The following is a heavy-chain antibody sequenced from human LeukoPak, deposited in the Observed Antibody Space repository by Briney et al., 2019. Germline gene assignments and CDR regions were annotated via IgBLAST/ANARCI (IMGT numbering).Heavy chain of an antibody. Sequence: GRSLRLSCAASGFTFSSYGMHWVRQAPGKGLEWVAVIWYDGSNKYYADSVKGRFTISRDNSKNTLYLQMNSLRAEDTAVYYCARDGPPRVDDFWSGYPTNYYYYGMDVWGQGTTVTVSS. V-gene: IGHV3-30*19. J-gene: IGHJ6*02. CDR1: GFTFSSYG. CDR3: ARDGPPRVDDFWSGYPTNYYYYGMDV. CDR2: IWYDGSNK. D-gene: IGHD3-3*01.